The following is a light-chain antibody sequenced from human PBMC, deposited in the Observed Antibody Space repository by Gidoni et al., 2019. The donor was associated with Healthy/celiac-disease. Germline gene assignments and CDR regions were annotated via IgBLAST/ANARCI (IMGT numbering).Light chain of an antibody. CDR3: HVASSFRGR. CDR1: QSVSSY. J-gene: IGKJ1*01. CDR2: DAS. V-gene: IGKV3-11*01. Sequence: EIVLTQSPATLSLSPGERATLSCRASQSVSSYFARYQQKPGQAPRLLIYDASNRATGIPARFRGSVSGTEFTLTISNRLTNDFAINDCHVASSFRGRFGQGTKVEIK.